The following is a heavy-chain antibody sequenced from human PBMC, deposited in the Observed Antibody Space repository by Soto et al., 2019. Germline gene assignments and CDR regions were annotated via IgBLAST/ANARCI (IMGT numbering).Heavy chain of an antibody. D-gene: IGHD3-22*01. CDR2: ISYDGSNK. V-gene: IGHV3-30*18. CDR1: GFTFSSYG. CDR3: AKDRGFFITMIVVVITELDY. Sequence: GGSLRLSCAASGFTFSSYGMHWVRQAPGKGLEWVAVISYDGSNKYYADSVKGRFTISRDNSKNTLYLQMNSLRAEDTAVYYCAKDRGFFITMIVVVITELDYWGQGTLVTVSS. J-gene: IGHJ4*02.